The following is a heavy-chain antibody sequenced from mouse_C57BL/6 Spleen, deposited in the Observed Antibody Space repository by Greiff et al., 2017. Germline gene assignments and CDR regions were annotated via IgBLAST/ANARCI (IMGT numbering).Heavy chain of an antibody. V-gene: IGHV3-6*01. Sequence: EVQLQQSGPGLVKPSQSLSLTCSVTGYSITSGYYWNWIRQFPGNKLEWMGYISYDGSNNYNPSLKNRISITRDTSKNQFFLKLNSVTTEDTATYYCARDRRNADNYAMDYWGQGTSVTVSS. CDR2: ISYDGSN. CDR1: GYSITSGYY. CDR3: ARDRRNADNYAMDY. J-gene: IGHJ4*01.